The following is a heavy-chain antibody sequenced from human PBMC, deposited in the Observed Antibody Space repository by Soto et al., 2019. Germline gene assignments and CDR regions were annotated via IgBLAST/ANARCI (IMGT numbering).Heavy chain of an antibody. J-gene: IGHJ6*02. V-gene: IGHV3-30*18. CDR2: ISYDGSNK. Sequence: QVQLVESGGGVVQPGRSLRLSCAASGFTFSSYGMHWVRQAPGKGLEWVAVISYDGSNKYYADSVKGRFTISRDNSKNTLYLQMNSLRAEDTVVYYCAKEKQGEFRTVTTFCGMDVWGQGTTVTVSS. CDR3: AKEKQGEFRTVTTFCGMDV. CDR1: GFTFSSYG. D-gene: IGHD4-4*01.